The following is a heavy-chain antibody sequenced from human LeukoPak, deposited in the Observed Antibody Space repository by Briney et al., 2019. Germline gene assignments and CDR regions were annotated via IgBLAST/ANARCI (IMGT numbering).Heavy chain of an antibody. CDR3: ARGAVVVPAANNWFDP. D-gene: IGHD2-2*01. CDR2: IKQDGSEK. V-gene: IGHV3-7*01. J-gene: IGHJ5*02. CDR1: GFTFSSYW. Sequence: GGSLRLSCAASGFTFSSYWMSWVRQAPGKGLEWVANIKQDGSEKYYVDSVKGRFTISRDNAKKSLYLQMNSLRAEDTAVYYCARGAVVVPAANNWFDPWGQGTLVTVSS.